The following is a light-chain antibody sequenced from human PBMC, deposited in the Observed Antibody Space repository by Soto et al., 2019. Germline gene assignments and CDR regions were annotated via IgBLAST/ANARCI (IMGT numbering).Light chain of an antibody. Sequence: DIQMTQSPSTLSASVGDRVTITCQASQSISSWLAWYQQKPGKAPKLLIFQASSLKSGVPSRFSGSGSATEYTLTISSLQPDDFATYYCEDYSSSSGLTFGGGTKVEIK. V-gene: IGKV1-5*03. J-gene: IGKJ4*01. CDR1: QSISSW. CDR2: QAS. CDR3: EDYSSSSGLT.